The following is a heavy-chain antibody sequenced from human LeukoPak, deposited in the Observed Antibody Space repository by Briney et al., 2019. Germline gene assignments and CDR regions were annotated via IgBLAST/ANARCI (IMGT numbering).Heavy chain of an antibody. CDR1: GGSISSGDYY. D-gene: IGHD3-10*01. J-gene: IGHJ4*02. V-gene: IGHV4-30-4*02. CDR3: ARVGTYGSGSYLSWLDY. CDR2: IYYSGST. Sequence: PSETLPLTCTVSGGSISSGDYYWSWIRQPPGKGLEWIGYIYYSGSTYYNPSLKSRVTISVDTSKNQFSLKLSSVTAADTAVYYCARVGTYGSGSYLSWLDYWGQGTLVTVSS.